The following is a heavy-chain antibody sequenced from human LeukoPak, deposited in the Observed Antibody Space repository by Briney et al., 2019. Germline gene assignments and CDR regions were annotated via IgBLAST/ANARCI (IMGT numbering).Heavy chain of an antibody. Sequence: GRSLRLSCAASGFTFSNYPMHWVRQAPGKGLEWVAFIRYDGSNKYYADSVKGRFTISRDNSKNTLYLQMNSLRAEDTAVYYCAKSVGLVPCYWGQGTLVTVSS. V-gene: IGHV3-30*04. CDR2: IRYDGSNK. CDR3: AKSVGLVPCY. D-gene: IGHD6-19*01. J-gene: IGHJ4*02. CDR1: GFTFSNYP.